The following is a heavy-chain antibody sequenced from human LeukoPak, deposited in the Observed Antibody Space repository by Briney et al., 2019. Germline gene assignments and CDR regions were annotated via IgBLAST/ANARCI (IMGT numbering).Heavy chain of an antibody. D-gene: IGHD1-26*01. V-gene: IGHV1-18*01. CDR2: ISAYNGNT. CDR3: ARDRVGITGNWVDP. J-gene: IGHJ5*02. CDR1: GYTFNNDA. Sequence: GASVKVSCKPSGYTFNNDAISTGRQAPGQGHEWIGWISAYNGNTNYAQNLQDRLNLTRDTSTGTVYMELRGLRSDDTAVYYCARDRVGITGNWVDPWGQGTLVTVSS.